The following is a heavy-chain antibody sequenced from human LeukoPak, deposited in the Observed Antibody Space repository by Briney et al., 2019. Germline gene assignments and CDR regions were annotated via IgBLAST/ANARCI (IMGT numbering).Heavy chain of an antibody. CDR1: GFTFSSYS. V-gene: IGHV3-48*02. D-gene: IGHD4-17*01. Sequence: GGSLRLSCAASGFTFSSYSMNWVRQAPGKGLEWVSYISSSSSTIYYADSVKGRFTISRDNAKNSLYLQMNSLRDEDTAVYYCARAVLCYGDYACYGMDVWGQGTTVTVSS. J-gene: IGHJ6*02. CDR3: ARAVLCYGDYACYGMDV. CDR2: ISSSSSTI.